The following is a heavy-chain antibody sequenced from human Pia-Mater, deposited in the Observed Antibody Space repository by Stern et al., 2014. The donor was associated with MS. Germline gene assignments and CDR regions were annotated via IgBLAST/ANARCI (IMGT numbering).Heavy chain of an antibody. J-gene: IGHJ3*02. CDR1: GGSISTYY. CDR2: IDYSGST. Sequence: QLQLQESGPGLVKPSETLSLTCTVSGGSISTYYWSWIRQPPGKGLEWIGNIDYSGSTNYNPSLKSRVTISVDTSKNQFSLKLSSVTAADTAVYYCARRDYYDSSGYYDDAFDICGQGTMVTVSS. D-gene: IGHD3-22*01. CDR3: ARRDYYDSSGYYDDAFDI. V-gene: IGHV4-59*01.